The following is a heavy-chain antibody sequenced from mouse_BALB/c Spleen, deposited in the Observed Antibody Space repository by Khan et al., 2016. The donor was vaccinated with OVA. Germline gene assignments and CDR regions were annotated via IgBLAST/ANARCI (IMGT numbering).Heavy chain of an antibody. D-gene: IGHD3-2*02. CDR3: SRSGYGFGAY. CDR2: INPGSGDI. J-gene: IGHJ3*01. V-gene: IGHV1-54*01. Sequence: QVQLQQSGAELVRPGTSVKVSCKVSGYAFTDYLIEWLKQRPGQGLEWIGVINPGSGDINYNEKFKDKATLTADTSSSTAYMQLTSLTSDDSAVYLWSRSGYGFGAYWGPGTLVTVSA. CDR1: GYAFTDYL.